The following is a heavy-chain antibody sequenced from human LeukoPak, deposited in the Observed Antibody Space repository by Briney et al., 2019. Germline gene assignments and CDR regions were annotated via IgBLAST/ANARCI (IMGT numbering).Heavy chain of an antibody. D-gene: IGHD4-23*01. CDR2: IYYSGST. CDR3: ARQGGGNRNGMDV. CDR1: GGSISSYY. J-gene: IGHJ6*02. Sequence: PSETLSLTCTVSGGSISSYYWSWIRQPPGKGLEWIGYIYYSGSTNYNPSLKSRVTISVDTSKNQFSLKLSSVTAADTAVYYCARQGGGNRNGMDVWGQGTTVTVSS. V-gene: IGHV4-59*08.